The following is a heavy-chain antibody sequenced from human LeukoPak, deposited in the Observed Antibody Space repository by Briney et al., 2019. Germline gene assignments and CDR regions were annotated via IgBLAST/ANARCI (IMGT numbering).Heavy chain of an antibody. Sequence: SETLSLTCTVSGGSISSSSYYWGWIRQPPGKGLEWIGSIYYSGSTYYNPSLKSRVTISVDTSKNQFSLKLSSVTAADTAVYYCARDKVVVAATPIGDAFDIWGQGTMVTASS. D-gene: IGHD2-15*01. J-gene: IGHJ3*02. CDR2: IYYSGST. V-gene: IGHV4-39*07. CDR1: GGSISSSSYY. CDR3: ARDKVVVAATPIGDAFDI.